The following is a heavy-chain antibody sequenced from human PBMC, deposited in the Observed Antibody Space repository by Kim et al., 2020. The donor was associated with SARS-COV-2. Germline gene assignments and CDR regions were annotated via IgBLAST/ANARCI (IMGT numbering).Heavy chain of an antibody. CDR3: ARGRYCSSTSCYVRAYGMDV. D-gene: IGHD2-2*01. CDR2: INHSGST. V-gene: IGHV4-34*01. CDR1: GGSFSGYY. Sequence: SETLSLTCAVYGGSFSGYYWSWIRQPPGKGLEWIGEINHSGSTNYNPSLKSRDTISVDTSKNQFSLKLSSVTAADTAVYYCARGRYCSSTSCYVRAYGMDVWGQGTTVTVSS. J-gene: IGHJ6*02.